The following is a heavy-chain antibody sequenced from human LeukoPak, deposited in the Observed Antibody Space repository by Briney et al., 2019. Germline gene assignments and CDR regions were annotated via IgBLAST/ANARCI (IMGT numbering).Heavy chain of an antibody. J-gene: IGHJ4*02. CDR2: TYYRSNWDS. CDR1: GDSVSSNSAT. V-gene: IGHV6-1*01. D-gene: IGHD3-10*01. Sequence: SQTLSLTCAISGDSVSSNSATWNWIRQSPSRGLEWLGRTYYRSNWDSDYAVSVKSRIIVNPDTSKNQFSLQLSSVTPEDTAVYYCARNYYGSGSYNSHFDSWGQGTLVSVSS. CDR3: ARNYYGSGSYNSHFDS.